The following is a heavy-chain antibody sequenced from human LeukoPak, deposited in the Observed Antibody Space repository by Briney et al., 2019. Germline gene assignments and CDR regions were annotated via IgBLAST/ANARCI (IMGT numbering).Heavy chain of an antibody. D-gene: IGHD3-3*01. Sequence: ASVKVYRKVSGYTLTELSMHWVRRAPGKGLEWMGGFDPEDGDTIYAQNFQGRVTMTEDTSTDTAYMELSSLRSEDTAVYHCATDGQFWSGKVDYWGQGTLVNVSS. CDR1: GYTLTELS. V-gene: IGHV1-24*01. J-gene: IGHJ4*02. CDR2: FDPEDGDT. CDR3: ATDGQFWSGKVDY.